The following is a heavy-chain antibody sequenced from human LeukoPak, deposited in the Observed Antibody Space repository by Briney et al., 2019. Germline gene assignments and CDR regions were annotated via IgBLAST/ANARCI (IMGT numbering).Heavy chain of an antibody. CDR2: INPNSGGT. CDR1: GYTFTSYA. D-gene: IGHD5-18*01. CDR3: ARAPIQLWSYYYYYYMDV. V-gene: IGHV1-2*02. J-gene: IGHJ6*03. Sequence: ASVKVSCKASGYTFTSYAMNWVRQAPGQGLEWMGWINPNSGGTNYAQKFQGRVTMTRDTSISTAYMELSRLRSDDTAVYYCARAPIQLWSYYYYYYMDVWGKGTTVTVSS.